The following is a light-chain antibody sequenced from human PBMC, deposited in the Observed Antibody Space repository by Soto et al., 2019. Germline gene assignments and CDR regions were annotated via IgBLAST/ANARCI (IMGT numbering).Light chain of an antibody. J-gene: IGKJ1*01. Sequence: IQLTQSPASLSASVGDRATLTFRASKSISSYLNWYQQKPGKAPKLLIYAASSLQSGVPSRFSGSGAGTEFTLTISSLQPDDFATYYCQHYNSYSEAFGQGTKVDIK. CDR1: KSISSY. V-gene: IGKV1-5*01. CDR2: AAS. CDR3: QHYNSYSEA.